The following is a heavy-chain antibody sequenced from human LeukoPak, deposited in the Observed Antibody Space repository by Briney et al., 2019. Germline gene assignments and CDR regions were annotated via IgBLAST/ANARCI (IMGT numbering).Heavy chain of an antibody. Sequence: GASVKVSCKASGYTFTGYGLNWVRQAPGQGLEWMGWISAYNGNTNYAQKLQGRVTMSTDTSTSTAYMELRSLRSDDTAVYYCARGVSGSYSYYYAMDVWGQGTTVTVSS. CDR3: ARGVSGSYSYYYAMDV. V-gene: IGHV1-18*01. CDR2: ISAYNGNT. CDR1: GYTFTGYG. D-gene: IGHD3-10*01. J-gene: IGHJ6*02.